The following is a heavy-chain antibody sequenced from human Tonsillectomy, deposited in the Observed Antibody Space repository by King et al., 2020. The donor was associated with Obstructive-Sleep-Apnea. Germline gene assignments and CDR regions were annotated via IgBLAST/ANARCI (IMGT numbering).Heavy chain of an antibody. V-gene: IGHV1-69*09. CDR2: IIPLQGIA. Sequence: QLVQSGAAVKKPGSSVKVSCKASGGTFSTFAISWVRQAPGQGLEWMGRIIPLQGIANYAQRLQGRVMITADKFTSTAYMELSSLRSEDTAVYYCARGHVDTAIPFDCWGQGTLVTVSS. D-gene: IGHD5-18*01. CDR3: ARGHVDTAIPFDC. J-gene: IGHJ4*02. CDR1: GGTFSTFA.